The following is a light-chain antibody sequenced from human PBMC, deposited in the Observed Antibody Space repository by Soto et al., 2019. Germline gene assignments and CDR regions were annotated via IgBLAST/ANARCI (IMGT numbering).Light chain of an antibody. J-gene: IGKJ1*01. Sequence: EIVLTQSPGTLSLSPGERATLSCRASQSVSSNYLAWYQQKRGQAPRLLIYGASSRATGIPTRFSGSGSGTDFTLTSSRLAPEDFAVYYCQQYDTSPRTFGQGTKVEI. CDR3: QQYDTSPRT. CDR1: QSVSSNY. CDR2: GAS. V-gene: IGKV3-20*01.